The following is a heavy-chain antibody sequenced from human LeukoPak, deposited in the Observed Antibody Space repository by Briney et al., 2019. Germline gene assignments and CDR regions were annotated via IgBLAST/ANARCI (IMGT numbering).Heavy chain of an antibody. CDR3: AKDLFHYYGSGSYYNRQSDY. J-gene: IGHJ4*02. CDR2: ISGSGVST. Sequence: GGSLRLSCAASGFTLSSYAMSWVRQAPGKGLEWVSSISGSGVSTVYAASVKGRFTISRDDSKNTLYLQMNSLRAEDTAVYYCAKDLFHYYGSGSYYNRQSDYWGQGTLVTVSS. D-gene: IGHD3-10*01. CDR1: GFTLSSYA. V-gene: IGHV3-23*01.